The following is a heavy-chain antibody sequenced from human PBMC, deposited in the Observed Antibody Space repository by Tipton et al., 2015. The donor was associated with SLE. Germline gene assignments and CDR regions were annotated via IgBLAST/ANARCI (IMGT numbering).Heavy chain of an antibody. CDR2: INSAGTIT. Sequence: SLRLSCAASGFTFRTYWMHWXRQVPGKGLVWVSRINSAGTITTYADSVRGRFTISRDNAKDTLYLQMNNLRAEDTAVYYCVAGLGDYWGPGTLVTVSS. V-gene: IGHV3-74*01. J-gene: IGHJ4*02. CDR1: GFTFRTYW. CDR3: VAGLGDY. D-gene: IGHD6-19*01.